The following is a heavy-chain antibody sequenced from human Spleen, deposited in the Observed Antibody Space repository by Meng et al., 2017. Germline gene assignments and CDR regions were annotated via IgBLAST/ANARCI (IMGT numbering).Heavy chain of an antibody. V-gene: IGHV4-31*03. CDR2: IYFSGTT. Sequence: GPLQESGPGRVKPSQTLSLTCNVSGGSISNGGYYWSWIRQHPGKGLEWIGYIYFSGTTYYNPSLKSRVTISVDTSKNQFSLKLSSVTAADTAVYYCARLTYYYDSSGRWDYWGPGTLVTVSS. J-gene: IGHJ4*02. CDR3: ARLTYYYDSSGRWDY. D-gene: IGHD3-22*01. CDR1: GGSISNGGYY.